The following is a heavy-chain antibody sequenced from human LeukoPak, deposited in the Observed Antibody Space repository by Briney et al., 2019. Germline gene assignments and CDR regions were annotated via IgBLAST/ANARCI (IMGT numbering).Heavy chain of an antibody. D-gene: IGHD2-15*01. J-gene: IGHJ3*01. CDR2: IWYDGGKK. V-gene: IGHV3-33*01. CDR1: GFTFSDYG. CDR3: VRYCNGGSCYRAAFDV. Sequence: GSLRLSCAASGFTFSDYGMYWVRQAPGKGLEWVALIWYDGGKKYYTDSVRGRFTISRDNSKNTLYLQMNSLRAEDTAVYYCVRYCNGGSCYRAAFDVWGPGTMVTVSS.